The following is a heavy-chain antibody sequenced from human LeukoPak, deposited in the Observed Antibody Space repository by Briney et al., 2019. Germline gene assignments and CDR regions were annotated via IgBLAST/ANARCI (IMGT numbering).Heavy chain of an antibody. Sequence: SETLSLTCAVYGGSFSGYYWSWIRQPPGKGLEWIGEINHSGSTNYNPSLKSRVTISVDTSKNQFSLKLSSVTAADTAVYYCARDGRYGSGSYHRDDAFDIWGQGTMVTVSS. D-gene: IGHD3-10*01. J-gene: IGHJ3*02. V-gene: IGHV4-34*01. CDR2: INHSGST. CDR1: GGSFSGYY. CDR3: ARDGRYGSGSYHRDDAFDI.